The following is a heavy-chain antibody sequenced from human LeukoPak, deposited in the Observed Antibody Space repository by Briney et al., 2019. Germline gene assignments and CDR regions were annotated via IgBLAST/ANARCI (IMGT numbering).Heavy chain of an antibody. CDR3: ARDWELRWSQGAVDY. CDR2: INAGSGET. CDR1: GYTFSGHY. Sequence: GTSVKVSCKASGYTFSGHYMHWIRQAPGKGLEWMGWINAGSGETKYAQTFQGRVTMTMDTSISTAYMELRGLRFDDTAVYYCARDWELRWSQGAVDYWGQGTLLAVSS. D-gene: IGHD3-10*01. V-gene: IGHV1-2*02. J-gene: IGHJ4*02.